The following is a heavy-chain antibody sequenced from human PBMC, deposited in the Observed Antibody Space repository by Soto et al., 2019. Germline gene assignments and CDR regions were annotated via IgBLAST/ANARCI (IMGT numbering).Heavy chain of an antibody. D-gene: IGHD6-19*01. CDR2: FDPEDDET. CDR3: AIWSSDWYYYMDV. J-gene: IGHJ6*03. V-gene: IGHV1-24*01. CDR1: GYTLTELS. Sequence: GASVKVSCKVSGYTLTELSMHWVRQAPGKELEWMGGFDPEDDETIYAQKFQGRVTMTEDTSTDTAYMELSSLRSEDTAVYYCAIWSSDWYYYMDVWGKGTTVTVSS.